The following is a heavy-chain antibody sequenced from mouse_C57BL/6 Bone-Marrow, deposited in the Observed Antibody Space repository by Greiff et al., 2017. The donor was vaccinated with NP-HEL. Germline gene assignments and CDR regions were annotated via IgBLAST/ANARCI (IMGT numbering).Heavy chain of an antibody. D-gene: IGHD1-1*01. CDR2: IDPENGDT. Sequence: VHVKQSGAELVRPGASVKLSCTASGFNIKDDYMHWVKQRPEQGLEWIGWIDPENGDTEYASKFQGKATITADTSSNTAYLQLSSLTSEDTAVYYCTTESSYYGSSYVAYWGQGTLVTVSA. CDR3: TTESSYYGSSYVAY. CDR1: GFNIKDDY. V-gene: IGHV14-4*01. J-gene: IGHJ3*01.